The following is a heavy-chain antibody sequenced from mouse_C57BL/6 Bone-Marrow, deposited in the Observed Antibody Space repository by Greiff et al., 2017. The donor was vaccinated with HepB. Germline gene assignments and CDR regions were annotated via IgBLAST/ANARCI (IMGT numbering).Heavy chain of an antibody. Sequence: VQLQQSGAELMKPGASVKLSCKATGYTFTGYWIEWVKQRPGHGLEWIGEILPGSGSTNYHEKFKGKATFTADTSSNTAYMQLSSLTTEDSAIYYCARYPNWGQGTTLTVSS. CDR1: GYTFTGYW. CDR3: ARYPN. CDR2: ILPGSGST. V-gene: IGHV1-9*01. J-gene: IGHJ2*01.